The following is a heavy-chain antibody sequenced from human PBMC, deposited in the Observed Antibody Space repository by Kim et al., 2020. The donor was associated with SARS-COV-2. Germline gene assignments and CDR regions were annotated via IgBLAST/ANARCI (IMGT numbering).Heavy chain of an antibody. CDR3: ARRESGSNYFDY. CDR1: GGSISSNY. V-gene: IGHV4-4*07. J-gene: IGHJ4*02. Sequence: SETLSLTCSVSGGSISSNYWSWIRQPAGKGLEWIGRIYPGGSTNYNPSLKSRVTMSVDTSKNHFSLKLSSVTAADTAVYYCARRESGSNYFDYWGQGTLVTGSS. CDR2: IYPGGST. D-gene: IGHD1-26*01.